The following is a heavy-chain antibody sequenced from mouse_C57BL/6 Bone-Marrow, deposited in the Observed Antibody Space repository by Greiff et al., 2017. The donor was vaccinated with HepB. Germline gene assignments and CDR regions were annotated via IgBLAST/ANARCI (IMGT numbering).Heavy chain of an antibody. Sequence: VQLQQSGAELVRPGASVKLSCPASGFKIKDDYMPWVKQMPEKGLEWGGWIDPENGDTEYASKFQGKATITADTSSNTAYLQLSSLTSEDTAVYYCTSYWVAYWGQGTLVTVSA. J-gene: IGHJ3*01. CDR1: GFKIKDDY. V-gene: IGHV14-4*01. CDR3: TSYWVAY. CDR2: IDPENGDT.